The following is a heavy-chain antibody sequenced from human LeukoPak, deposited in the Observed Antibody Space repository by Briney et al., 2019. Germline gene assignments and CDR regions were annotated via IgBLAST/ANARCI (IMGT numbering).Heavy chain of an antibody. CDR1: GYSFTSYG. D-gene: IGHD6-13*01. V-gene: IGHV1-18*01. CDR3: ARDGGLAAAGSWNY. J-gene: IGHJ4*02. CDR2: ISAYNGNT. Sequence: ASVKVSCKASGYSFTSYGLTWVRQAPGQGLEWMGWISAYNGNTNYAQKLQGRVTMTTDTSTSTAYMELRSLRSDDTAVYYCARDGGLAAAGSWNYWGQGTLVTVSS.